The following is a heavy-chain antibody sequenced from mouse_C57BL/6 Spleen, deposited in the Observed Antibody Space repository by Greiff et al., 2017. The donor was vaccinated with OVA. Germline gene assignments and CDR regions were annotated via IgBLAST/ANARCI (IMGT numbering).Heavy chain of an antibody. J-gene: IGHJ1*03. Sequence: EVKLMESGGGLVKPGGSLKLSCAASGFTFSSYAMSWVRQTPEKRLEWVATISDGGSYTYYPDNVKGRFTISRDNAKNNLYLQMSHLKSEDTAMYYCASLGYYGSSYAWYFDVWGTGTTVTVSS. CDR1: GFTFSSYA. CDR3: ASLGYYGSSYAWYFDV. CDR2: ISDGGSYT. D-gene: IGHD1-1*01. V-gene: IGHV5-4*03.